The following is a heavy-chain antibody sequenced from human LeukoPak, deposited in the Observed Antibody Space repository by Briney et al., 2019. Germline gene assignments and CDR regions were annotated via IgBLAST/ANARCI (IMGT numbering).Heavy chain of an antibody. CDR2: IYYSGST. D-gene: IGHD1-26*01. V-gene: IGHV4-59*01. CDR1: GGSISSYY. J-gene: IGHJ3*02. CDR3: ARDLRRVGATSAFDI. Sequence: SETLSLTCTVSGGSISSYYWSWIRQPPGKGLEWIGYIYYSGSTNYNPSLKSRVTISVDTSKNQFSLKLSSVTAADTAVYYCARDLRRVGATSAFDIWGQGTMVTVSS.